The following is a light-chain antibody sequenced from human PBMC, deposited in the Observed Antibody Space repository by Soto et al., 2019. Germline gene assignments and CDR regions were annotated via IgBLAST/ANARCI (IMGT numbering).Light chain of an antibody. V-gene: IGKV1-5*01. CDR2: DAS. Sequence: DIQMTQSPSTLSASVGDRVTITYRASQSVSTRLAWYQQKPGKAPKLLIYDASSLQTGVPSRFSGSGSGAEFTLTISSLQPDDFATYYCQQYQSYSETFGHGTKVEIK. CDR3: QQYQSYSET. J-gene: IGKJ1*01. CDR1: QSVSTR.